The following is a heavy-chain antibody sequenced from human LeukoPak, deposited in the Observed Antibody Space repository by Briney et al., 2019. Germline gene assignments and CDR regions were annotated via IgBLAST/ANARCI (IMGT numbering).Heavy chain of an antibody. D-gene: IGHD3-16*01. CDR1: GFTFSSYM. Sequence: GGSLRLSCAASGFTFSSYMMNWARQAPGKGLEWVASINHNGNVNYYVDSVKGRFTVSRDNAKNSLYLQMSNLRAEDTAVYFCARGGGLDVWGQGATVTVSS. J-gene: IGHJ6*02. CDR2: INHNGNVN. CDR3: ARGGGLDV. V-gene: IGHV3-7*03.